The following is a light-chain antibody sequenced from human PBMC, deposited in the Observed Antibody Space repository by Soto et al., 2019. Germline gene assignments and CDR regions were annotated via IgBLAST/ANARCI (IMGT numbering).Light chain of an antibody. CDR2: AAS. CDR3: QQLNTYPLT. V-gene: IGKV1-5*01. Sequence: DIHMTQSPSTLAASVGDRGTITCRASQSISSCLAWYQQKPGKAPKLLIYAASTLQGGVPSRFSGSGSGTDFTLTISSLQPEDFATYYCQQLNTYPLTFGQGTRLEIK. CDR1: QSISSC. J-gene: IGKJ5*01.